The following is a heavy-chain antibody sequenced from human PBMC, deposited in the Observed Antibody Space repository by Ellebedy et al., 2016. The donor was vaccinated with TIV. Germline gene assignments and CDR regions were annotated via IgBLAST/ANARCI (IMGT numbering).Heavy chain of an antibody. J-gene: IGHJ4*02. CDR2: ISDSDTI. Sequence: GESLKISCAASGFTFSFYSINWVRQAPGKGLEWVSYISDSDTIYYADSVRGRFTISRDKAKKSVYLQMNSLRVDDTAVYYCARDAMIWIFDSWGQGTLVTVSS. CDR3: ARDAMIWIFDS. V-gene: IGHV3-48*01. D-gene: IGHD3-22*01. CDR1: GFTFSFYS.